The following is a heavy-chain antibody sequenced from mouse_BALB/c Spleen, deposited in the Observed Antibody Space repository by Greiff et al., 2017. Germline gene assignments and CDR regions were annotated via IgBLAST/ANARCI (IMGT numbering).Heavy chain of an antibody. D-gene: IGHD2-4*01. J-gene: IGHJ4*01. CDR3: VRLGIYYDYDGAMDY. Sequence: EVHLVESGGGLVQPKGSLKLSCAASGFTFNTYAMNWVRQAPGKGLEWVARIRSKSNNYATYYADSVKDRFTISRDDSQSMLYLQMNNLKTEDTAMYYCVRLGIYYDYDGAMDYWGQGTSVTVSS. CDR2: IRSKSNNYAT. CDR1: GFTFNTYA. V-gene: IGHV10-1*02.